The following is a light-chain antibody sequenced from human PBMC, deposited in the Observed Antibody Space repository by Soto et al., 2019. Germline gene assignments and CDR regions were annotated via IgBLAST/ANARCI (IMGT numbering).Light chain of an antibody. CDR3: QQSNSSLST. Sequence: DIQMTQSPSSLSVYVGDRVTITCRASQSISSYLNWYQQKPGKAPKLLIYAASSLQSGVPSRFSGSGSGTDFTLTISSLQPEDFTTYYCQQSNSSLSTFGPGTKVDIK. CDR1: QSISSY. V-gene: IGKV1-39*01. J-gene: IGKJ3*01. CDR2: AAS.